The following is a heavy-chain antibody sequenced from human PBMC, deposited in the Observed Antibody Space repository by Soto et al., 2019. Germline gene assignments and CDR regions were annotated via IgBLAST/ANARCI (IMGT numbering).Heavy chain of an antibody. CDR2: IYYSGST. CDR1: GGSISSGGYY. D-gene: IGHD3-22*01. J-gene: IGHJ4*02. Sequence: QVQLQESGPGLVKPSQTLSLTCTVSGGSISSGGYYWSWIRQPPGKGLEWIGYIYYSGSTYYNPSLKSRVTISVDTSKNQFSLKLSSVTAADTAVYYCARGPQYYYDSSGYWSGPPDYWGQGTLVTVSS. V-gene: IGHV4-30-4*01. CDR3: ARGPQYYYDSSGYWSGPPDY.